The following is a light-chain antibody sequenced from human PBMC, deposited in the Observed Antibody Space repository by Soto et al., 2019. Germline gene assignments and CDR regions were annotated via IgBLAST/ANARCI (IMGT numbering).Light chain of an antibody. Sequence: EVVLTQSPGTLSLSPGESATLSCRASQSVTNKYFAWYQQKPGQAPRLLIFGSSDSATGNPDRISGSGSGTDFTLTISRLEPEDFAVYYCHQYGSSPPYTFGQGTKLEIK. V-gene: IGKV3-20*01. CDR1: QSVTNKY. CDR2: GSS. CDR3: HQYGSSPPYT. J-gene: IGKJ2*01.